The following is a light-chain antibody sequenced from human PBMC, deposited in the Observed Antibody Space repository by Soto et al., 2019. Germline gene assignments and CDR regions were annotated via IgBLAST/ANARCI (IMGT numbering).Light chain of an antibody. CDR1: TSNIGNNP. CDR3: AAWDDSLNGPV. CDR2: YND. Sequence: QSALTQPPSVSEAPRQRVTISCSGSTSNIGNNPVNWYQQLPGRSPKLLIYYNDRLPSGVSDRFSGSKSGASASLAISGLQSDDAADYYCAAWDDSLNGPVFGGGTKLTVL. V-gene: IGLV1-36*01. J-gene: IGLJ2*01.